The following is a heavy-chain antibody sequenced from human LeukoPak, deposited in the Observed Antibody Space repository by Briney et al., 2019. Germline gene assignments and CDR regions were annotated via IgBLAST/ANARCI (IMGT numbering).Heavy chain of an antibody. Sequence: GGSLRLSCAASGFIFSDYGMHWVRQAPGKGLEWVTFIRYDGSNKYYADSVKGRFTIARDNSKNTLYLQMNSLSPEDTAVYYCAKEGTASKPSDLDYWGQGTLVTVSS. CDR3: AKEGTASKPSDLDY. J-gene: IGHJ4*02. CDR2: IRYDGSNK. V-gene: IGHV3-30*02. D-gene: IGHD1/OR15-1a*01. CDR1: GFIFSDYG.